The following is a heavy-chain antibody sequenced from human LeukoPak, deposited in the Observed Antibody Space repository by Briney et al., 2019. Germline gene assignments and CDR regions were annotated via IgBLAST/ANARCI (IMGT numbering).Heavy chain of an antibody. CDR2: MNPNSGNT. CDR3: AMRRFDP. V-gene: IGHV1-8*02. CDR1: GYTFTTYG. Sequence: ASVKVSCKASGYTFTTYGVSWVRQAPGQGLEWMGWMNPNSGNTGYAQKFQGRVTMTRNTSISTAYMELSSLRSEDTAVYYCAMRRFDPWGQGTLVTVSS. J-gene: IGHJ5*02.